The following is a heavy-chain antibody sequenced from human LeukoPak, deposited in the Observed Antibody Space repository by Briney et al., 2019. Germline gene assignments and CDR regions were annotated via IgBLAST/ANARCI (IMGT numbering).Heavy chain of an antibody. D-gene: IGHD4-17*01. V-gene: IGHV3-15*01. CDR2: IKRIIDGRTI. J-gene: IGHJ4*02. CDR3: AAQGGSGDLRY. CDR1: GFTFSNTW. Sequence: GGSLRLSCAASGFTFSNTWMNWVRQAPGKGLEWVGRIKRIIDGRTIDYAAPVKGRFTVSRDDSINTLYLQMSSLKTEDTAVYYCAAQGGSGDLRYWGQGTLVTVSS.